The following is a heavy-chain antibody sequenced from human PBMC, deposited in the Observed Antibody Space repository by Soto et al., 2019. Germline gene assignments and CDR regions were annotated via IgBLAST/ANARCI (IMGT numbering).Heavy chain of an antibody. V-gene: IGHV1-8*01. CDR1: GYTLSDFD. J-gene: IGHJ6*02. CDR3: ARGNPFNYAGFDV. D-gene: IGHD3-16*01. Sequence: QAHLEQSGAELKRPGASVKVSCKASGYTLSDFDINWLRQASGQWPEWMGWMNAKSGDTFFAQRFQGKFNMTWDTSLSTAYMEVGSLTSDDTAIYYCARGNPFNYAGFDVWGQGTTVAVSS. CDR2: MNAKSGDT.